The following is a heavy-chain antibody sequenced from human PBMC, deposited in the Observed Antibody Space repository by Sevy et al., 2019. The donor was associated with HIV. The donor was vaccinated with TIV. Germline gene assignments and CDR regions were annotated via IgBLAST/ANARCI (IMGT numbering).Heavy chain of an antibody. CDR1: GFTFSSYA. J-gene: IGHJ4*02. CDR3: AGDPSGMVVPAVPGWYFDY. Sequence: GGSLRLSCAASGFTFSSYAMHWVRQAPGKGLEWVAVISYDGSNKYYADSVKGRFTISRDNSKNTLYLQMNSLRAEDTAVYYCAGDPSGMVVPAVPGWYFDYWGQGTLVTVSS. D-gene: IGHD2-2*01. CDR2: ISYDGSNK. V-gene: IGHV3-30-3*01.